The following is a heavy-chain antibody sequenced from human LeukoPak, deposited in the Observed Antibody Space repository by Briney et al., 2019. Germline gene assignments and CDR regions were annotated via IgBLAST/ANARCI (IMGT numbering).Heavy chain of an antibody. V-gene: IGHV3-20*04. CDR3: ARDLSATWYSLGY. CDR2: IDWSGAAS. D-gene: IGHD2-21*02. J-gene: IGHJ4*02. CDR1: GLSNADYG. Sequence: GSGGSLRLSCVGAGLSNADYGMSWVRQVPGKGLEWASGIDWSGAASEYADSVKGRFTISRDNAKNSLYLQMNTLRPEDTGVYYCARDLSATWYSLGYWGQGTLVTVSS.